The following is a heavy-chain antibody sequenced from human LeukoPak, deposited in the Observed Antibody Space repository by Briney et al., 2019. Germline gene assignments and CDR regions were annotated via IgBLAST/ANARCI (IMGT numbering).Heavy chain of an antibody. Sequence: QPGGSLRLSCAASGFTFSSYWMHWVRQAPGKGLVWVSRINSDGSSTSYADSVKGRFTISRDNAKNTLYLQMNSLRAEDTAVYYCARGDSGSYWGGNYFDYWGQGTLVTVSS. CDR1: GFTFSSYW. J-gene: IGHJ4*02. V-gene: IGHV3-74*01. D-gene: IGHD1-26*01. CDR3: ARGDSGSYWGGNYFDY. CDR2: INSDGSST.